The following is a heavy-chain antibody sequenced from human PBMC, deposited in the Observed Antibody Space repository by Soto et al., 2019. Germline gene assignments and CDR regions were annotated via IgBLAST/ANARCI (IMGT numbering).Heavy chain of an antibody. CDR2: INAGNGNT. CDR1: GYTFTGYA. Sequence: ASVKVSCKASGYTFTGYAMHWVRQAPGQRLEWMGWINAGNGNTKYSQKFQGRVTITRDTSASTAYMELSSLRSEDTAVYYCAREGGFHYYYGMDVWGQGTTVTVSS. D-gene: IGHD3-10*01. CDR3: AREGGFHYYYGMDV. J-gene: IGHJ6*02. V-gene: IGHV1-3*01.